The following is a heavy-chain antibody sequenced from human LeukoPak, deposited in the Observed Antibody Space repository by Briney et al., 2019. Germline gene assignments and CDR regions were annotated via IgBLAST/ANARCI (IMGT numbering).Heavy chain of an antibody. CDR1: GFTFSYYE. CDR2: ISSSGSTI. J-gene: IGHJ6*04. D-gene: IGHD3-10*02. Sequence: GGSLRLSCTASGFTFSYYEMNWVRQAPGKGLEWISYISSSGSTIYYADSVKGRFTISRDNAKNSLYLQMNSLRAEDTAVYYCAELGITMIGGVWGKGTTVTISS. V-gene: IGHV3-48*03. CDR3: AELGITMIGGV.